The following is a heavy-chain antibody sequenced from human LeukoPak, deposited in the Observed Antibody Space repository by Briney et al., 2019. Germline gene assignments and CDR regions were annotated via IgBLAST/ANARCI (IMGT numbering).Heavy chain of an antibody. D-gene: IGHD2-21*01. V-gene: IGHV1-69*13. CDR1: GGTFSSYA. CDR3: AREMPINCGGDCYLFMFDY. J-gene: IGHJ4*02. CDR2: IIPIFGTA. Sequence: SVKVSCKASGGTFSSYAISWVRQAPGQGLEWMGGIIPIFGTANHAQKFQGRVTITADESTSTAYMELSSLRSEDTAVYYCAREMPINCGGDCYLFMFDYWGQGTLVTVSS.